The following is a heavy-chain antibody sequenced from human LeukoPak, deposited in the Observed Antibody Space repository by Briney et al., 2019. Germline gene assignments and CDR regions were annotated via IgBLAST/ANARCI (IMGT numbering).Heavy chain of an antibody. V-gene: IGHV4-34*01. D-gene: IGHD3-10*01. J-gene: IGHJ6*02. CDR2: INHSGST. CDR3: ARVFRRELYYYYYGMDV. CDR1: GGSFSGYY. Sequence: SETLSLTCAVYGGSFSGYYWSWIRQPPGKGLEWIGEINHSGSTNYNPSLKSRVTISVDTSKNRFSLKLSSVTAADTAVYYCARVFRRELYYYYYGMDVWGQGTTVTVSS.